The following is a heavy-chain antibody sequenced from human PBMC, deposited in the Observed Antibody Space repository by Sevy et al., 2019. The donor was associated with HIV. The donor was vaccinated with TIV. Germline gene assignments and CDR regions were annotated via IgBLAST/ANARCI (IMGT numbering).Heavy chain of an antibody. CDR3: TTDPGFY. J-gene: IGHJ4*02. V-gene: IGHV3-15*01. Sequence: GGSLRLSCAASGFTFSNAWMSWVRQAPGKGLEWVGGIKSKTDGGTTDYAAPVKGRFTISRDDSKNTLYLQMNSLKTEDTAVYYCTTDPGFYWGQGTLVTVSS. CDR1: GFTFSNAW. CDR2: IKSKTDGGTT.